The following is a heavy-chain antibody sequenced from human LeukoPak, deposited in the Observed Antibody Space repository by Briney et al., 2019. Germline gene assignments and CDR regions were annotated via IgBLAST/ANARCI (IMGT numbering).Heavy chain of an antibody. CDR2: IWYDGSNK. CDR3: ARDYDSSGYYLYYYYGMDV. J-gene: IGHJ6*02. CDR1: GFTFSSYG. D-gene: IGHD3-22*01. V-gene: IGHV3-33*01. Sequence: GRSLRLSCAASGFTFSSYGMHWVRQAPGKGLEWVAVIWYDGSNKYYADSVKGRFTISRDNSKNTLYLQMNSLRAEDTAVYYCARDYDSSGYYLYYYYGMDVWGRGTTVTVSS.